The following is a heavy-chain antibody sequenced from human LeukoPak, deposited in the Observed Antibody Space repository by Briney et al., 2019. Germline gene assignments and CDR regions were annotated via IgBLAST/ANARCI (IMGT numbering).Heavy chain of an antibody. CDR1: AGSISSYY. J-gene: IGHJ4*02. D-gene: IGHD3-22*01. Sequence: VKPSETLSLTSTGSAGSISSYYWSWIRQPPGKGLEWIGYIYYSGSTNYNPSLKSRVTISVDTSKNQFSLKLSSVTAADTAVYYCARVWSSGYSLDYWGQGTLVTVSS. CDR3: ARVWSSGYSLDY. V-gene: IGHV4-59*01. CDR2: IYYSGST.